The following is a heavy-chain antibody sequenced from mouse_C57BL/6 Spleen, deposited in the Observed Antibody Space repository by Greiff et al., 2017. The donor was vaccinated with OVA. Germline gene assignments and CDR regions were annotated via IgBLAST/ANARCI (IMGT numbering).Heavy chain of an antibody. CDR1: GYTFTSYW. J-gene: IGHJ1*03. CDR2: IDPSDSYT. Sequence: QVQLQQPGAELVMPGASVKLSCKASGYTFTSYWMHWVKQRPGQGLEWIGEIDPSDSYTNYNQKFKGKSTLTVDKSSSTAYMQLSSLTSEDSAVYYYARKLGRDWYFDVWGTGTTVTVSS. V-gene: IGHV1-69*01. CDR3: ARKLGRDWYFDV. D-gene: IGHD4-1*01.